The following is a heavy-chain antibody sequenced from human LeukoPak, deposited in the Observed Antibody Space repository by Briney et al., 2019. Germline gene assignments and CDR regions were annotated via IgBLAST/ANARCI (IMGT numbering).Heavy chain of an antibody. CDR1: GFIVSSNY. CDR3: ARDSSRYYMDV. J-gene: IGHJ6*03. CDR2: IYSGGST. Sequence: GGSLRLSRAASGFIVSSNYMSWVRQAPGKGLEWVSVIYSGGSTYYADSVKGRFTISRDNSKNTLYLQMNSLRAEDTAVYYCARDSSRYYMDVWGKGTTVTVSS. V-gene: IGHV3-53*01. D-gene: IGHD6-13*01.